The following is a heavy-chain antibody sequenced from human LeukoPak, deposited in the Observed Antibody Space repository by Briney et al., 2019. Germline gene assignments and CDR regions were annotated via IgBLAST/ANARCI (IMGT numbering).Heavy chain of an antibody. D-gene: IGHD5-18*01. CDR2: ISGSNNYI. CDR1: GFTFSSCI. Sequence: GGSLRLSCAASGFTFSSCIMNWVRQAPGKGLEWVSSISGSNNYIYYADSVKGRFTISRDNAKNSLYLQMNSLRADDTAVYYCARGYTHGLDVWGQGTTVTVSS. CDR3: ARGYTHGLDV. V-gene: IGHV3-21*01. J-gene: IGHJ6*02.